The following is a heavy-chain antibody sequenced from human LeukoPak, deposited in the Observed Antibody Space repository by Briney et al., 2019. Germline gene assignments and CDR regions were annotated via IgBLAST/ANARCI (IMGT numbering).Heavy chain of an antibody. D-gene: IGHD3-22*01. CDR3: VSDRSAGLYHYDSSGFLF. CDR1: AFKFSDYY. V-gene: IGHV3-11*04. CDR2: ISSSGDIS. Sequence: GGSLRLSCAASAFKFSDYYMNWIRQAPGKGLEWASSISSSGDISYYTDSVKGRFSISRDNAKNSLFLQMHGLRAEDTAVYFCVSDRSAGLYHYDSSGFLFWGRGTLVTVSS. J-gene: IGHJ4*01.